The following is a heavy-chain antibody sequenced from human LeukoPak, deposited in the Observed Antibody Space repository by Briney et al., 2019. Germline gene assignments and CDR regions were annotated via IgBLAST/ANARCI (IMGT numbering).Heavy chain of an antibody. CDR1: GYSFTSYW. CDR2: IYPGDSDT. D-gene: IGHD1-26*01. Sequence: GESLKISCKGSGYSFTSYWIGWVRQMPGKGLEWMGIIYPGDSDTRYSPSFQGQVTISADKSISTAYLQWSSLKASDAAMYYCASTVVGATVVFDYWGQGTLVTVSS. J-gene: IGHJ4*02. CDR3: ASTVVGATVVFDY. V-gene: IGHV5-51*01.